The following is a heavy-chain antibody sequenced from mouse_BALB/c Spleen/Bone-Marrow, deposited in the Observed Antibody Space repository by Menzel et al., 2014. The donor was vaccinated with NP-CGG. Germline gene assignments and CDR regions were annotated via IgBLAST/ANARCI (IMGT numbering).Heavy chain of an antibody. CDR3: EKLGYSGYFAD. Sequence: EVMLVESGGGLVQPGGSLILSCAASGFDFSRYWMSWARQAPGKGQEWIGEINPGSSTINYTPSLKDKFIISRDNAKKPLYLKMRKVRSEDTAFYSCEKLGYSGYFADGGQGPPLT. CDR2: INPGSSTI. CDR1: GFDFSRYW. D-gene: IGHD2-10*02. V-gene: IGHV4-2*02. J-gene: IGHJ2*01.